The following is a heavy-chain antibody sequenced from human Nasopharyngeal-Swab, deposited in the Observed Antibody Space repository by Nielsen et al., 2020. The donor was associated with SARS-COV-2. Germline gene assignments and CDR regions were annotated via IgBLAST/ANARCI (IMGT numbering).Heavy chain of an antibody. Sequence: GESLKISCAASGFTFSSYSMNWVRQAPGKGLEWVSSISSSSSYIYYADSVKGRFTISRDNAKNSLYLQMNSLRAEDTAVYYCARGVGAYDSGPLFDYWGQGTPVTVSS. D-gene: IGHD3-10*01. J-gene: IGHJ4*02. V-gene: IGHV3-21*01. CDR1: GFTFSSYS. CDR2: ISSSSSYI. CDR3: ARGVGAYDSGPLFDY.